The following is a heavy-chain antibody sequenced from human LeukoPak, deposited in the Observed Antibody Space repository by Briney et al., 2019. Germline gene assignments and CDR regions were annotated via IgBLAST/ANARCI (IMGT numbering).Heavy chain of an antibody. Sequence: SETLSLTCTVSGGSISSYYWSWIRQPPGKGLEWIGYIYYSGSTNYNPSLKSRVTISVDTSKNQFSLKLSSVTAADTAVYYCAGTYYYDSSGYYYGGITLDYWGQGTQVTVSS. CDR3: AGTYYYDSSGYYYGGITLDY. V-gene: IGHV4-59*01. CDR1: GGSISSYY. CDR2: IYYSGST. D-gene: IGHD3-22*01. J-gene: IGHJ4*02.